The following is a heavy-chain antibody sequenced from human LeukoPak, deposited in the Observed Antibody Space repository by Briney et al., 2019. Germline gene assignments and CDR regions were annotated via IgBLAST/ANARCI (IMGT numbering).Heavy chain of an antibody. Sequence: PGGSLRLSCAASGFTFSDYYMSWIRQAPGKGLEWVSYISSSGSTIYYADSVKGRFTISRDNSKNTLYLQMNSLRAEDTAVYYCAKDEQQLPDYWGQGTLVTVSS. CDR1: GFTFSDYY. CDR2: ISSSGSTI. CDR3: AKDEQQLPDY. D-gene: IGHD6-13*01. V-gene: IGHV3-11*04. J-gene: IGHJ4*02.